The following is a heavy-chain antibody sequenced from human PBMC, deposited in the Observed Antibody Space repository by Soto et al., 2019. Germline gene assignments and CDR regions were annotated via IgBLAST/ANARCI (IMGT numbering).Heavy chain of an antibody. V-gene: IGHV4-59*08. Sequence: SEPLSLTCSVAGGSISHYFWSWIRQPPGKVLEWIGYIYYSGSTNYNPSLKSRVSISVDTSPNQFSLRLSSVTAADTAVYYCAGGYCSSTSCYDAEYFQHWGQGTLVTVSS. D-gene: IGHD2-2*01. CDR3: AGGYCSSTSCYDAEYFQH. J-gene: IGHJ1*01. CDR1: GGSISHYF. CDR2: IYYSGST.